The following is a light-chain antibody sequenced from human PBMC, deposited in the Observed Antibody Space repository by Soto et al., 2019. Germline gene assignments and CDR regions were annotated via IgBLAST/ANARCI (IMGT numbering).Light chain of an antibody. CDR2: GVS. Sequence: DIVLTQSPATLSLSSGEGASLSCRASQNISTYLAWYQQRPGQVPRLLIYGVSKRAPAIPPRFSGSGSGTDFTLSVSGLETEDFATYYCQQRTNSPPWTFGQGTKVDIK. CDR3: QQRTNSPPWT. V-gene: IGKV3-11*01. J-gene: IGKJ1*01. CDR1: QNISTY.